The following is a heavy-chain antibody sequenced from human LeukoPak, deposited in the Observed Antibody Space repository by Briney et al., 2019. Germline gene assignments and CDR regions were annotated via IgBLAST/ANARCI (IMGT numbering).Heavy chain of an antibody. CDR1: GFTFSSHW. Sequence: PGGSLRLSCAASGFTFSSHWMSWVRQAPGKGLEWVAKIKQDGSEKYYVDSVKGRFTISRDNAKNSLYPQMNSLRPEDTAVYYCARAPAAARPYYFDYWGQGTLVTVSS. J-gene: IGHJ4*02. D-gene: IGHD6-6*01. CDR3: ARAPAAARPYYFDY. V-gene: IGHV3-7*01. CDR2: IKQDGSEK.